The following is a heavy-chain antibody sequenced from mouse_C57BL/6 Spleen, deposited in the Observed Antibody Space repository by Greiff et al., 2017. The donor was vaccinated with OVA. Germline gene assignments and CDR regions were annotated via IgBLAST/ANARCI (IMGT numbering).Heavy chain of an antibody. D-gene: IGHD1-1*01. CDR2: INPSTGGT. CDR1: GYSFTGYY. CDR3: ARGPTVVADAMDY. V-gene: IGHV1-42*01. J-gene: IGHJ4*01. Sequence: EVQLQQSGPELVKPGASVKISCKASGYSFTGYYMNWVKQSPEKSLEWIGEINPSTGGTTYNQKFKAKATLTVDKSSSTAYMQLKSLTSEDSAVYYCARGPTVVADAMDYWGQGTSVTVSS.